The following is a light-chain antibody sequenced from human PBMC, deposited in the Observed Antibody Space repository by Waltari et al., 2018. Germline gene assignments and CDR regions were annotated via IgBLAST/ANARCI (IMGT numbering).Light chain of an antibody. V-gene: IGKV3-20*01. CDR2: HAS. CDR1: QSISHY. J-gene: IGKJ1*01. Sequence: EVVLTQSPGTLSLSPAQVATLSCRASQSISHYVAWYQQKPGQATRLLIYHASSRATGIPDRFSGSGSGTDFSLTISRLEPEDFAVYYCQHYVNLPATFGQGTKVEIK. CDR3: QHYVNLPAT.